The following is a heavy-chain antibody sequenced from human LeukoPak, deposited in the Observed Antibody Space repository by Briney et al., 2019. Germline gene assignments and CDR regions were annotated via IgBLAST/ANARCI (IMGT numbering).Heavy chain of an antibody. D-gene: IGHD3-3*01. V-gene: IGHV3-7*01. J-gene: IGHJ4*02. CDR2: IKQNGSEK. Sequence: GGSLRLSCAASGFTFSSYWMSWVRQAPGKGLEWVANIKQNGSEKYYVDSVKGRFTISRDNAKNSLYLQMNSLRAEDTAVYYCARVPRITIFGVVTYYYFDYWGQGTLVTVSS. CDR3: ARVPRITIFGVVTYYYFDY. CDR1: GFTFSSYW.